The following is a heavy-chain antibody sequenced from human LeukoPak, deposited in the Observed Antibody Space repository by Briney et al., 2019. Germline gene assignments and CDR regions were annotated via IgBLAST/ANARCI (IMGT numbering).Heavy chain of an antibody. V-gene: IGHV3-23*01. J-gene: IGHJ3*02. CDR2: ISGSGGST. D-gene: IGHD4-17*01. CDR1: GFTFSSYA. Sequence: GSLRLSCAASGFTFSSYAMSWVRQAPGKGLEWVSAISGSGGSTYYADSVKGRFTISRDNSKNTLYLQMNSLRAEDTAVYYCAKAPHDYGDYLAAFDIWGQGTMVTVSS. CDR3: AKAPHDYGDYLAAFDI.